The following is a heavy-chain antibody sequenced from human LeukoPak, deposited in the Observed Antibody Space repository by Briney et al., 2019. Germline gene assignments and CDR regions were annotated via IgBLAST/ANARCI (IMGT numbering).Heavy chain of an antibody. V-gene: IGHV4-39*01. D-gene: IGHD4-17*01. CDR3: ARHSTDYGSYPIWYFDL. J-gene: IGHJ2*01. CDR2: IYYSGST. CDR1: GGSTRRSSYY. Sequence: SETLSLTCTVSGGSTRRSSYYWAWIRQPPGKGLEWIGSIYYSGSTYYNPSLKSRVTISVDTSKNQISLNLNSVTAADTAVYYCARHSTDYGSYPIWYFDLWGRGTLVSVSS.